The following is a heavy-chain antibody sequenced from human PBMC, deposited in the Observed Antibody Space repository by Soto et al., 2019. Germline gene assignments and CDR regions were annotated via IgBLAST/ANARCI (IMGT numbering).Heavy chain of an antibody. CDR2: TRNKANSYTT. D-gene: IGHD3-16*01. CDR3: ARTPRHYDYIWGSYLDYFDY. CDR1: GFTFSDHY. Sequence: GGSLRLSCAASGFTFSDHYMDWVRQAPGKGLEWVGRTRNKANSYTTEYAASVKGRFTISRDDSKNSLYLQMNSLKTEDTAVYYCARTPRHYDYIWGSYLDYFDYWGQGTLVTVSS. V-gene: IGHV3-72*01. J-gene: IGHJ4*02.